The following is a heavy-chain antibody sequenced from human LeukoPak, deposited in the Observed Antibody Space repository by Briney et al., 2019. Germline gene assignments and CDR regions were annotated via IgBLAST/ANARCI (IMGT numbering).Heavy chain of an antibody. D-gene: IGHD2-15*01. CDR1: GYTFTSYG. V-gene: IGHV1-18*01. CDR3: ARYIVVVVAATPASDYYYGMDV. J-gene: IGHJ6*02. CDR2: ISAYNGNT. Sequence: ASVKVSRKASGYTFTSYGISWVRQAPGQGLEWMGWISAYNGNTNYAQKLQGRVTMTTDTSTSTAYMELRSLRSDDTAVYYCARYIVVVVAATPASDYYYGMDVWGQGTTVTVSS.